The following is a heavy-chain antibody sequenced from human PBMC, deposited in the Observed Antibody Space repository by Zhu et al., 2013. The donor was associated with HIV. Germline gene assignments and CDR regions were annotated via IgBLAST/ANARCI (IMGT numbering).Heavy chain of an antibody. CDR1: GGTFSSYA. CDR2: IIPIFGTA. J-gene: IGHJ6*02. D-gene: IGHD6-13*01. Sequence: QVQLVQSGAEVKKPGSSVKVSCKASGGTFSSYAISWVRQAPGQGLEWMGGIIPIFGTANYAQKFQGRVTITADESTSTAYMELSSLRSEDTAVYYCARVQIVAAAGTVLYYYYGMDVWGQGTTVTVSS. V-gene: IGHV1-69*12. CDR3: ARVQIVAAAGTVLYYYYGMDV.